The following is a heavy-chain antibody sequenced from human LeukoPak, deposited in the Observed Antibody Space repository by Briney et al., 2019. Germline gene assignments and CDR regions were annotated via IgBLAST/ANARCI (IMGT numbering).Heavy chain of an antibody. V-gene: IGHV1-69*13. J-gene: IGHJ6*02. CDR3: ARGHPSLKEVYYYGMDV. CDR2: IIPIFGTA. CDR1: GGTFSSYA. Sequence: GASVKVSCKASGGTFSSYAISWVRQAPGQGLEWMGGIIPIFGTANYAQKFQGRVTITADESTSTAYMELSSLRSEDTAVYYCARGHPSLKEVYYYGMDVWGQGTTVTVSS.